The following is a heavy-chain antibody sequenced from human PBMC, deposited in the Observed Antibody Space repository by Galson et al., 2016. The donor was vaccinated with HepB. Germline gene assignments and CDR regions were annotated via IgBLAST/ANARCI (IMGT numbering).Heavy chain of an antibody. CDR1: GFSLTSGVVG. J-gene: IGHJ4*02. D-gene: IGHD1-14*01. CDR3: ATRQRGTTFEY. V-gene: IGHV2-5*02. CDR2: IYGDDDK. Sequence: PALVKPTQTLTLTCNFSGFSLTSGVVGVGWLRQPPGKALEWLALIYGDDDKTFSPSLRSRVTITKDTSKNQVVLRLTNVDPLDTAAYFCATRQRGTTFEYWGQGILVTVSS.